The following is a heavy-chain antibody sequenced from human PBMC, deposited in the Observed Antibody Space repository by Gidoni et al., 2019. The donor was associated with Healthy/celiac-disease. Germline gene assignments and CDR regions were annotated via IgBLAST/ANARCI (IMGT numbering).Heavy chain of an antibody. V-gene: IGHV3-66*01. D-gene: IGHD6-13*01. Sequence: EVQLVESGGGLVQPGGSLRLSCAASGFTVSSNYRSWVRQAPGKGLEWVSVIYGGGSTYYADSVKGRFTVSRDNSKNTLYLQMNSLRAEDTAVYYCARGRYSSSWYFDYWGQGTLVTV. J-gene: IGHJ4*02. CDR3: ARGRYSSSWYFDY. CDR2: IYGGGST. CDR1: GFTVSSNY.